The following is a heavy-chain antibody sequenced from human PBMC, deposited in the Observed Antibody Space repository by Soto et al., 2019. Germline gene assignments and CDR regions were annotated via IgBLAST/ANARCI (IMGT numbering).Heavy chain of an antibody. J-gene: IGHJ4*02. CDR3: AKEVSLGSTVDLGY. D-gene: IGHD7-27*01. V-gene: IGHV3-23*01. CDR2: ISGSGGST. Sequence: GGSLRLSCAASGFTFSIFAMSWVRQSPGKGLEWVSTISGSGGSTYYADAVKGRFSISRDNSTGTLYLQMKSLRVEDTAIYYCAKEVSLGSTVDLGYWGQGTLVTVSS. CDR1: GFTFSIFA.